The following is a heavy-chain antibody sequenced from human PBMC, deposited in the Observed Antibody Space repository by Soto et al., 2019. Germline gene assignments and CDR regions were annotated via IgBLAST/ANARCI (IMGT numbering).Heavy chain of an antibody. CDR3: AREWGRGEATGVFAY. Sequence: QVQLVQSGAEVKKPGSSVKVSCKASGGTFSSYAISWVRQAPGQGLEWMGGIIPIFGTANYAQKFQGRVTITAAESTSTAYMERSSLRSEDTAVYYCAREWGRGEATGVFAYWGQGTLVTVSS. J-gene: IGHJ4*02. D-gene: IGHD3-16*01. CDR2: IIPIFGTA. CDR1: GGTFSSYA. V-gene: IGHV1-69*12.